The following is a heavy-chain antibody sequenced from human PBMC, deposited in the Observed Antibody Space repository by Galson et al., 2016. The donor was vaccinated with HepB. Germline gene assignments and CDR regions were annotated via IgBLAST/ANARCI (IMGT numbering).Heavy chain of an antibody. CDR2: ISSSGSST. CDR3: ARGGWLPRHMDYYYYGLDG. D-gene: IGHD3-22*01. J-gene: IGHJ6*02. CDR1: GFAFDDFY. Sequence: SLRLSCAASGFAFDDFYMRWIRQAPGKGLEWIAYISSSGSSTYYADSVRGRFTISRDSAKNSLFLQMKSLRADDTALYYCARGGWLPRHMDYYYYGLDGWGQGTTVTVSS. V-gene: IGHV3-11*01.